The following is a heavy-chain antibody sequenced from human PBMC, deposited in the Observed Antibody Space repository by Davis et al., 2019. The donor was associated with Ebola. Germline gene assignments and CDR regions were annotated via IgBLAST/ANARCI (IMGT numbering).Heavy chain of an antibody. CDR1: GFTFDDYA. Sequence: PGGSLRLSCAASGFTFDDYAMHWVRQAPGKGLEWVSGISWNSGSIGYADSVKGRFTISRDNAKNTLYLQMNSLRAEDTAVYYCASLYYDFWSGYLSYYYMDVWGKGTTVTVSS. V-gene: IGHV3-9*01. CDR3: ASLYYDFWSGYLSYYYMDV. CDR2: ISWNSGSI. D-gene: IGHD3-3*01. J-gene: IGHJ6*03.